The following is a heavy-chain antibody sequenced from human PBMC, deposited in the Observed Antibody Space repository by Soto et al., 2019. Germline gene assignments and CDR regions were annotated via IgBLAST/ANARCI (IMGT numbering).Heavy chain of an antibody. CDR2: INTNSGNT. CDR1: GYTFTGYY. D-gene: IGHD3-10*01. Sequence: ASVKVSCNASGYTFTGYYIDWLRHAPWQGFEWMGWINTNSGNTGYAKKFKGRVNMKRKNSISKAYMELSRMRSEETAVYYCARENQIWFGDYYYGMDVWGQGTTVTVSS. J-gene: IGHJ6*02. V-gene: IGHV1-8*02. CDR3: ARENQIWFGDYYYGMDV.